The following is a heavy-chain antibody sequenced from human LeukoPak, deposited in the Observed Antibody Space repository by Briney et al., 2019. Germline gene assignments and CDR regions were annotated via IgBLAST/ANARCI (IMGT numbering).Heavy chain of an antibody. CDR2: ISGSGRGSNT. D-gene: IGHD5-24*01. CDR1: GFTLSNSA. Sequence: GGSLRLSCAASGFTLSNSAMSWVRQAPGKGLEWVSTISGSGRGSNTYYADSLKGRFTISRDNSKNTLYLQMNSLRAEDTAIYYCAESGYNRFDYWGQGTLVTVSS. CDR3: AESGYNRFDY. J-gene: IGHJ4*02. V-gene: IGHV3-23*01.